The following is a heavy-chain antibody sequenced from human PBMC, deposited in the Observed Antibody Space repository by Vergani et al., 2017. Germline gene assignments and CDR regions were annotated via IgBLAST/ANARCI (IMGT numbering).Heavy chain of an antibody. Sequence: EVQLVESGGGLVKPGGSLRLSCAASGFTFSNAWMSWVRQAPGKGLEWVGRIKSKTDGGTTDYAAPVKGRFTISRDDSKNTLYLQMNSLKTEDTAVYYCARRVVVAVQHFDYWGQGTLVTVSS. CDR3: ARRVVVAVQHFDY. CDR1: GFTFSNAW. D-gene: IGHD2-15*01. CDR2: IKSKTDGGTT. J-gene: IGHJ4*02. V-gene: IGHV3-15*01.